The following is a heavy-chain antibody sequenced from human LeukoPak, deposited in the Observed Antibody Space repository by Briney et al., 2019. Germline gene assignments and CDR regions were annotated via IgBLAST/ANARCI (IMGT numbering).Heavy chain of an antibody. CDR2: IWYGGSNK. D-gene: IGHD2-15*01. J-gene: IGHJ4*02. V-gene: IGHV3-33*01. CDR1: GFTFSSYG. CDR3: ARDMSEGWLDY. Sequence: GRSLRLSCAASGFTFSSYGMHWVRQAPGKGLEWVAVIWYGGSNKYYADSVKGRFTISRDNSKNTLYLQMNSLRAEDTAVYYCARDMSEGWLDYWGQGTLVTVSS.